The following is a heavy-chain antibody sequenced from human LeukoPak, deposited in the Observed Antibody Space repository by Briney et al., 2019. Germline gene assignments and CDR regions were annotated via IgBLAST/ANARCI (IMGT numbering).Heavy chain of an antibody. CDR2: IYYSGST. D-gene: IGHD1-26*01. J-gene: IGHJ4*02. V-gene: IGHV4-30-4*01. CDR1: GDSFRSGDEY. CDR3: ARVPAYSGTYFDY. Sequence: SETLSLTCTVSGDSFRSGDEYWGRLRQPRGRGLEWVGYIYYSGSTYFNPSLKSRVTISVATSKNQFSLKLSSVTAADTAVYYCARVPAYSGTYFDYWGQGTLVTVHS.